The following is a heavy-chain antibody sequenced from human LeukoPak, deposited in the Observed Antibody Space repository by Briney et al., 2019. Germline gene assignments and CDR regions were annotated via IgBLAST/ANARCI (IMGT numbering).Heavy chain of an antibody. Sequence: SETLSLTCTVSGGSISSYYWSWIRQSPGKGLEWIGYIYYSGNTNYNPSLKRRVTISVDTSKNQFSLRLSSVTAADTAVYYCASTQLWSPLFDYWGQGALVTVSS. CDR2: IYYSGNT. V-gene: IGHV4-59*01. CDR3: ASTQLWSPLFDY. CDR1: GGSISSYY. D-gene: IGHD5-18*01. J-gene: IGHJ4*02.